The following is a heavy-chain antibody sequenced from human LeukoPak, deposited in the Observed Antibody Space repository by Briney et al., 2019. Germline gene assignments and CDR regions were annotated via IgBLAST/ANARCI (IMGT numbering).Heavy chain of an antibody. Sequence: PGGSLRLSCAASGFTFSSYAMHWVRQAPGKGLEWVAVISYDGSNKYHADSVKGRFTISRDNSKNTLYLQMNSLRAEDTAVYYCASPFRGGYDMSDYWGQGTLVTVSS. D-gene: IGHD5-12*01. CDR3: ASPFRGGYDMSDY. J-gene: IGHJ4*02. CDR1: GFTFSSYA. V-gene: IGHV3-30-3*01. CDR2: ISYDGSNK.